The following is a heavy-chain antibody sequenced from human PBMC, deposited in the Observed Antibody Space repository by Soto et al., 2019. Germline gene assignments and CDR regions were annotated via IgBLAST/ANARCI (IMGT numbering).Heavy chain of an antibody. CDR2: ISAYNGNT. V-gene: IGHV1-18*01. CDR3: AIDGNYYDRSGYYYFGY. Sequence: ASVKVSCKASGYTFTSYGISWVRQAPGQGLEWMGWISAYNGNTNYAQKLQDRVTMTTDTSTSTAYMELRSLRSDDTAVYYCAIDGNYYDRSGYYYFGYWGQGTLVTVSS. CDR1: GYTFTSYG. D-gene: IGHD3-22*01. J-gene: IGHJ4*02.